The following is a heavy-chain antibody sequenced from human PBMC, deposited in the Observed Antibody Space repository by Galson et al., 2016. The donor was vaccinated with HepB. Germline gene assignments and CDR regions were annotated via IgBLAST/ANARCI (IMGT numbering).Heavy chain of an antibody. V-gene: IGHV5-51*01. D-gene: IGHD1/OR15-1a*01. J-gene: IGHJ4*02. CDR1: GYSFTTHW. CDR3: ARSAITGTTADFDY. Sequence: QSGAEVKKPGESLKISCKGSGYSFTTHWIGWVRQMPGKGLEWMGIIYPRDSDTKYSPSFEGQVTFSADKTISTAYLQWSSLKASDTAMYYCARSAITGTTADFDYWGQGTLVTVSS. CDR2: IYPRDSDT.